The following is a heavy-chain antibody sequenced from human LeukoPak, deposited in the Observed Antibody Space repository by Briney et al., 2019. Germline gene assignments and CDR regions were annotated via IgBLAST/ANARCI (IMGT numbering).Heavy chain of an antibody. D-gene: IGHD6-19*01. J-gene: IGHJ4*02. Sequence: PSETLSLTCTVSGGSISSYYWSWIRQPPGRGLEWIGYISYSGSSNYNPSLKSRVTISVDTSKNQFSLKLSSVTAADTDVYYCARGGQQWLVQGFDYWGQGTMVTVSS. V-gene: IGHV4-59*01. CDR1: GGSISSYY. CDR3: ARGGQQWLVQGFDY. CDR2: ISYSGSS.